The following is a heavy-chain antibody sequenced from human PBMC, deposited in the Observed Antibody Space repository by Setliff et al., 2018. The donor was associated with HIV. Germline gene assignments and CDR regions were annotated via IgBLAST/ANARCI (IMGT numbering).Heavy chain of an antibody. V-gene: IGHV4-61*09. J-gene: IGHJ3*02. Sequence: PSETLSLTCTVSGGSISSGIYYWIWIRQPAGKGLEWIGHVYTTGSTNYNPSLESRLTISVDTSRNQFSLRLSSVTAADTAVYYCARAPTGVTNAFDIWGQGTMVTVSS. CDR3: ARAPTGVTNAFDI. CDR2: VYTTGST. CDR1: GGSISSGIYY. D-gene: IGHD2-8*02.